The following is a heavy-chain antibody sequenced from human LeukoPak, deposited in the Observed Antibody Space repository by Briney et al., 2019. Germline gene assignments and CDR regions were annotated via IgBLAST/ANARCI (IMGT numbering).Heavy chain of an antibody. CDR3: ATSGLSTAAAEVGFDP. CDR1: GYTLTELS. CDR2: FDPEDGET. D-gene: IGHD6-13*01. J-gene: IGHJ5*02. Sequence: ASVKVSCKVSGYTLTELSMHWVRQAPGKGLEWMGGFDPEDGETIYAQKFQGRVTMTGDTSTDTAYMELSSLRSEDTAVYYCATSGLSTAAAEVGFDPWGQGTLVTVSS. V-gene: IGHV1-24*01.